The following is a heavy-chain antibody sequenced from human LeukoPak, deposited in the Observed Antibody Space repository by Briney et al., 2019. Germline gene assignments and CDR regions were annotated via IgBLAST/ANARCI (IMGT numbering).Heavy chain of an antibody. Sequence: PSETLSLTCTVSGGSISSYYWSWIRQPPGKGLEWIGSIYYSGSTHYNPSLESRVTISVDTSKNQFSLKLSSVTAADTAVYYCASPRYNWGQGTLVTVSS. D-gene: IGHD5-24*01. V-gene: IGHV4-39*01. CDR3: ASPRYN. J-gene: IGHJ4*02. CDR2: IYYSGST. CDR1: GGSISSYY.